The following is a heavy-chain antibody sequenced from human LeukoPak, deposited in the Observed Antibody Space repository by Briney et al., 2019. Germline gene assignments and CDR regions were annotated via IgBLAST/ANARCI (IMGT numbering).Heavy chain of an antibody. J-gene: IGHJ4*02. CDR3: AAYDSSGYYYARGSLDY. CDR2: INPNSGGT. V-gene: IGHV1-2*06. CDR1: GYTFTGYY. Sequence: GASVKVSCKASGYTFTGYYMHWVRQAPGQGLEWKGRINPNSGGTNYAQKFQGRVTMTRDTSISTAYMELSRLRSDDTAVYYCAAYDSSGYYYARGSLDYWGQGTLVTVSS. D-gene: IGHD3-22*01.